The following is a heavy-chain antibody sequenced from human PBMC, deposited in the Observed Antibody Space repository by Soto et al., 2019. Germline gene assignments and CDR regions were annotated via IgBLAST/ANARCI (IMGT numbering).Heavy chain of an antibody. J-gene: IGHJ5*02. Sequence: GESLNIACTGLGYTFTTFWISWVRQMPGKGLEWMGRIDPGDTYATYSPAFQGHVTISADKATSTAYLQWSSLKASDTAMYFCARLYCTTTTCDSWFDPWGQGTLVTVSS. V-gene: IGHV5-10-1*01. CDR1: GYTFTTFW. CDR2: IDPGDTYA. CDR3: ARLYCTTTTCDSWFDP. D-gene: IGHD2-2*01.